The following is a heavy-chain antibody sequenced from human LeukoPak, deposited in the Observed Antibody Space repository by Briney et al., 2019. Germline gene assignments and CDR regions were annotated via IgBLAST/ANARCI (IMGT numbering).Heavy chain of an antibody. J-gene: IGHJ4*02. Sequence: GGSLRLSCAASGFTFDDYAMHWVRQAPGKGLEWVSGISWNSGSIGYADSVKGRFTISRDNAKNSLYLQMNSLRAEDTALYYCAKGSAAGEYYFDYWGQGTLVTVSS. D-gene: IGHD6-13*01. CDR3: AKGSAAGEYYFDY. CDR1: GFTFDDYA. V-gene: IGHV3-9*01. CDR2: ISWNSGSI.